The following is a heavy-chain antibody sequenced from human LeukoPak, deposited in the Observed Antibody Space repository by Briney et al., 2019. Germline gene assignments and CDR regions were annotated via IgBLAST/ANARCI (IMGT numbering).Heavy chain of an antibody. V-gene: IGHV3-23*01. Sequence: GGSLRLSCAASGFTFSSYTMSWVRQAPGKGLEWVSGITNRGDYTDCTDSVKGRFTISRDNSKNTLYLQMNSLRAEDTALYYCAKDRPQYCSSVSCYVFDYWGQGTLVTVSS. D-gene: IGHD2-2*01. CDR3: AKDRPQYCSSVSCYVFDY. CDR2: ITNRGDYT. J-gene: IGHJ4*02. CDR1: GFTFSSYT.